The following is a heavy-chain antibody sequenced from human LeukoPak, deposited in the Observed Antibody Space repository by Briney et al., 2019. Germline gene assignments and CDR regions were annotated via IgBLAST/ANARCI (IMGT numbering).Heavy chain of an antibody. J-gene: IGHJ3*02. CDR2: IYYSGST. V-gene: IGHV4-39*07. CDR3: ARVDYDSSGYYPGAFDI. D-gene: IGHD3-22*01. Sequence: PSETLSLTCTVSGGSISSSSYYWGWIRQPPGKGLEWIGSIYYSGSTYYNPSLKSRVTISVDTSKNQFSLKLSSVTAADTAVYYCARVDYDSSGYYPGAFDIWGQGTMVTVSS. CDR1: GGSISSSSYY.